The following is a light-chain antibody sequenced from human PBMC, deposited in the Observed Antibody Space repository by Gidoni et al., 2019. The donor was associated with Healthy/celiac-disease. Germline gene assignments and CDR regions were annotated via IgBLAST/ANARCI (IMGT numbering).Light chain of an antibody. J-gene: IGKJ1*01. CDR3: QLSRT. CDR1: QSISSW. CDR2: KAS. V-gene: IGKV1-5*03. Sequence: DIQMTQSPSTLSASVGDRVTITCWASQSISSWLAWYQQKPGKAPKLLIYKASSLESGVPSRFSGSGSGTEFTLTISSLQPDDFATYYCQLSRTFGQXTKVEIK.